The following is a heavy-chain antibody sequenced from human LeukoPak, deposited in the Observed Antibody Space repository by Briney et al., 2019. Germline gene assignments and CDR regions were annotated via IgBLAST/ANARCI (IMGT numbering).Heavy chain of an antibody. D-gene: IGHD3-22*01. Sequence: PGGSLRLSCAASGFTFSDYSMNWVRQAPGKGLEWVSSISSSSTYIYYADSVKGRFTISRDNAKNSLYLQMNSLRAEDTAVYYCARDRAGGYDSSGYLDYWGQGTLVTLSS. J-gene: IGHJ4*02. CDR1: GFTFSDYS. V-gene: IGHV3-21*01. CDR3: ARDRAGGYDSSGYLDY. CDR2: ISSSSTYI.